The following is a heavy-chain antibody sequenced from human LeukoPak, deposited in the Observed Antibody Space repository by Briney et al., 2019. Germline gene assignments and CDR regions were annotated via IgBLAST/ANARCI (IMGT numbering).Heavy chain of an antibody. Sequence: ASVKVFCKASGYTFTSYDINWVRQATGQGLEWMGWMNPNSGNTGYAQKFRGRVTMTRNTSISTAYMELSSLRSEDTAVYYCARSGYSSSWGLGIQHWGQGTLVTVSS. V-gene: IGHV1-8*01. CDR3: ARSGYSSSWGLGIQH. CDR2: MNPNSGNT. J-gene: IGHJ1*01. D-gene: IGHD6-13*01. CDR1: GYTFTSYD.